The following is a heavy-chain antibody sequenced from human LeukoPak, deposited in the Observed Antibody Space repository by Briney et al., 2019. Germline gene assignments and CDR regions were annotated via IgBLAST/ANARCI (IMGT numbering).Heavy chain of an antibody. CDR1: GFTASSNY. V-gene: IGHV3-53*01. Sequence: GGSLRLSCAACGFTASSNYMSWVRQAPGKGLEWVSVIYSGGSTYYADSVKGRFTISRDNSMNTLYLQMNSLRAEDTAVYYCARVLSYGSGRFSFDYWGQGTLVTVSS. CDR2: IYSGGST. D-gene: IGHD3-10*01. J-gene: IGHJ4*02. CDR3: ARVLSYGSGRFSFDY.